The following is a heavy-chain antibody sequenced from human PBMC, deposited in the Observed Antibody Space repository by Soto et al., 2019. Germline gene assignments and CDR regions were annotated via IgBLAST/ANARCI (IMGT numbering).Heavy chain of an antibody. CDR1: GGSISSYY. D-gene: IGHD2-8*02. V-gene: IGHV4-59*01. Sequence: QVQLQESGPGLVKPSETLSLTCTVSGGSISSYYWSWIRQPPGKGLEWIGYIYYSGSTNYNPSLKRRVTISVDTSKNQFSLKLSSVTAADTAVYYCRGPGPYGMDVWGQGTTVTVSS. CDR3: RGPGPYGMDV. CDR2: IYYSGST. J-gene: IGHJ6*02.